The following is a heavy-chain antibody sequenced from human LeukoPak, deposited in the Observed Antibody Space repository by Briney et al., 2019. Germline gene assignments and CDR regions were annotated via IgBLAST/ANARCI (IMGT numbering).Heavy chain of an antibody. Sequence: GGSLRLSCAASGFTFSSYDIHWVRQATGKGLEWVSGIGTAGEIYYPGSVKGRFTISRDNAKNSLYLQMNSLRAEDTAVYYCATTLPKTYYDYVWGSSNYFDYWGQGTLVTVSS. J-gene: IGHJ4*02. CDR2: IGTAGEI. CDR3: ATTLPKTYYDYVWGSSNYFDY. CDR1: GFTFSSYD. V-gene: IGHV3-13*01. D-gene: IGHD3-16*01.